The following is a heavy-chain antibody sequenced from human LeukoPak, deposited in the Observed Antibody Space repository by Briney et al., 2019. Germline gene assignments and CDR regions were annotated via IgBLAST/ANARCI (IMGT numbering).Heavy chain of an antibody. J-gene: IGHJ4*02. CDR1: GFTVSSNY. Sequence: PGGSLRLSCAASGFTVSSNYMSWVRQAPGKGLEWVSVIYSCGSTYYADSVKGRFTISRDNSKNTLYLQMNSLRAEDTAVYYYARGAPYCSGGSCMYYFDYWGQGTLVTVSS. V-gene: IGHV3-53*05. CDR2: IYSCGST. CDR3: ARGAPYCSGGSCMYYFDY. D-gene: IGHD2-15*01.